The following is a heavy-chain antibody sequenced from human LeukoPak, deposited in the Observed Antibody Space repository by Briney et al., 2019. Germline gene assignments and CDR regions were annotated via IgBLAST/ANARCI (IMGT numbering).Heavy chain of an antibody. CDR3: ARDQTYYYDSGGSSDWFDP. J-gene: IGHJ5*02. D-gene: IGHD3-22*01. CDR1: GGSISSYY. CDR2: IYYSGST. V-gene: IGHV4-59*01. Sequence: SETLSLTCTVSGGSISSYYWSWIRQPPGEGLEWIGSIYYSGSTNYNPSLKSRVTISVDTSKNQFSLKLTSVTAADTAVYYCARDQTYYYDSGGSSDWFDPWGQGTLVTVSS.